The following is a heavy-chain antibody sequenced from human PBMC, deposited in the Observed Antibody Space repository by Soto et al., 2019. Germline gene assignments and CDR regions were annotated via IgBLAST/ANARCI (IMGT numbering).Heavy chain of an antibody. CDR1: GFSLSTSGVG. Sequence: QITLKESGPTLVKPTQTLTLTCTFSGFSLSTSGVGVGWIRQPPGKALEWLALMYWDDDNRYSPSLKSRLTIPKDNSTNQVVLTMTNMDPVDTATYYGAHSFVAVGTFDYWGQGTLVTVSS. V-gene: IGHV2-5*02. CDR3: AHSFVAVGTFDY. J-gene: IGHJ4*02. CDR2: MYWDDDN. D-gene: IGHD6-19*01.